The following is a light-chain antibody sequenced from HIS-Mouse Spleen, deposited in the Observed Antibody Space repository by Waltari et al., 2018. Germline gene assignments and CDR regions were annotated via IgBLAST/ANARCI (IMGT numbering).Light chain of an antibody. J-gene: IGLJ3*02. Sequence: QSVLTQPPSASGTPGQRVTISCSGSSSNIGSNYVYWYQQLPGTAPNPLIYRNNQRPSGVPDRVSCSKCGTSASLASSGLRSEDEADYYCAAWDDSLSGPVFGGGTKLTVL. CDR3: AAWDDSLSGPV. CDR2: RNN. V-gene: IGLV1-47*01. CDR1: SSNIGSNY.